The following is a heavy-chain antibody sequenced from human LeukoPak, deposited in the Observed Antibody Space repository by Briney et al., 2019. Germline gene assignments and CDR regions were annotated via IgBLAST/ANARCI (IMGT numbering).Heavy chain of an antibody. J-gene: IGHJ3*02. D-gene: IGHD3-22*01. Sequence: GGSLRLSCAVSGFTFSSYAMSWVRQAPGRGLEWVSVISGSGDNTYYADSVKGRFTISRDNSKNTLYLQVNSLRAEDTGVYFCGKDRDSSSYYHDAFDMWGQGTMVTVSS. CDR2: ISGSGDNT. V-gene: IGHV3-23*01. CDR3: GKDRDSSSYYHDAFDM. CDR1: GFTFSSYA.